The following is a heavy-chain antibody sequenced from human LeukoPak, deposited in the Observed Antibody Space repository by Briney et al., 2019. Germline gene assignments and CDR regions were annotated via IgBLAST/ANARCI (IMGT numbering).Heavy chain of an antibody. Sequence: ASVKVSCKASGYTFTGYYMHWVRQAPGQGLEWMGWISADNGNTNYAQKLQGRVTITADKSTSTAYMELSSLRSEDTAVYYCASLKNYYDSSGYLVTDAFDIWGQGTMVTVSS. CDR3: ASLKNYYDSSGYLVTDAFDI. V-gene: IGHV1-18*04. CDR2: ISADNGNT. J-gene: IGHJ3*02. D-gene: IGHD3-22*01. CDR1: GYTFTGYY.